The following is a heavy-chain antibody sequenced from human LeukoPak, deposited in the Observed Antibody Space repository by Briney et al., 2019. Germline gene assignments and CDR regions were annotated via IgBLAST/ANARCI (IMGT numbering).Heavy chain of an antibody. J-gene: IGHJ4*02. V-gene: IGHV3-15*01. CDR1: GFTFSNAW. CDR3: TTMLAGTFDY. D-gene: IGHD3-16*01. Sequence: RSGGSLRLSCAASGFTFSNAWMSWVRQAPGKGLEWVGRIKSKSDGGTTDYTTPVKGRFTISRDDSKNTLYLQMNSLKTEDTAVYYCTTMLAGTFDYWGQGTLVTVSS. CDR2: IKSKSDGGTT.